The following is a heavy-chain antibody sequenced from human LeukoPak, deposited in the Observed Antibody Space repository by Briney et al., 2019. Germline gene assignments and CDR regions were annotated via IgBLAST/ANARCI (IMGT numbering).Heavy chain of an antibody. V-gene: IGHV4-59*01. D-gene: IGHD6-19*01. CDR3: ARVNTEGSADY. J-gene: IGHJ4*02. CDR1: GGSISSYY. Sequence: PSETLSLTCTVSGGSISSYYWSWIRQPPRKGLEWIGFIYYSGTANYNPSLKSRVTISVDTSKNQFSLKLTSVTAADTAVYYCARVNTEGSADYWGQGTLVTVSS. CDR2: IYYSGTA.